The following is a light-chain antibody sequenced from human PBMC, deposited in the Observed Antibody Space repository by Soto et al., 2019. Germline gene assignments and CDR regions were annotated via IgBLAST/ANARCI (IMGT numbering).Light chain of an antibody. CDR2: WAS. J-gene: IGKJ2*01. V-gene: IGKV4-1*01. Sequence: DIVMTQSPDSLAVSLGERASINCKSSQSLLYSSDNKDYLAWYQHKPGQPPRLLIYWASARASGVPDRFRGSGSGTDFTLTITSLQAEDVAVYYCQHYYTPPYAFCQGTKLEIK. CDR3: QHYYTPPYA. CDR1: QSLLYSSDNKDY.